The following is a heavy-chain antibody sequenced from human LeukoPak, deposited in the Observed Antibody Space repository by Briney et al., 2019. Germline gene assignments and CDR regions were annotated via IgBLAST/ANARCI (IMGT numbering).Heavy chain of an antibody. CDR3: AALDHGHDY. V-gene: IGHV3-21*01. CDR1: GFTFSSYS. J-gene: IGHJ4*02. Sequence: GGSLRLSCAASGFTFSSYSMNWVRQAPGKGLEWVSSISSSSSYIYYADSVKGRFTISRDNAKNTLYLQMNSLRAEDTAVYYCAALDHGHDYWGQGTLVTVSS. CDR2: ISSSSSYI.